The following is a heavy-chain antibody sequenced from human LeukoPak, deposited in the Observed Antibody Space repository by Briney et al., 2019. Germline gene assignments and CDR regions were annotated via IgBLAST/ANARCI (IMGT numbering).Heavy chain of an antibody. Sequence: GASVKVSCKASGYTFTSYGISWVRQAPGQGLEWMGWISAYNSNTNYAQKLQGRVTMTTDTSTSTAYMELRSLRSDDTAVYYCARARIPYYYDSSGYYYDAFDIWGQGTMVTVSS. D-gene: IGHD3-22*01. J-gene: IGHJ3*02. CDR2: ISAYNSNT. V-gene: IGHV1-18*01. CDR1: GYTFTSYG. CDR3: ARARIPYYYDSSGYYYDAFDI.